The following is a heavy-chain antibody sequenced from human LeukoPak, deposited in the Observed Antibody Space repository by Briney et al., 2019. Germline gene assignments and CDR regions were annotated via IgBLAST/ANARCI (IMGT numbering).Heavy chain of an antibody. CDR1: GFTFSSYW. Sequence: GGSLRLSCAASGFTFSSYWMSWVRQAPGKGLEWVANIKQDGSEKYYVDSVKGRFTISRDNAKNSLYLQMNSLRAEDTAVYYCVVGDYYDSSGYYRAFQHWGQGTLVTVSS. D-gene: IGHD3-22*01. CDR2: IKQDGSEK. J-gene: IGHJ1*01. V-gene: IGHV3-7*02. CDR3: VVGDYYDSSGYYRAFQH.